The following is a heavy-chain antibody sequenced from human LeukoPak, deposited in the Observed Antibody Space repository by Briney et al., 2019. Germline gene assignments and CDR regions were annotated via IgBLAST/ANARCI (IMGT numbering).Heavy chain of an antibody. V-gene: IGHV4-31*11. D-gene: IGHD3-10*01. J-gene: IGHJ4*02. CDR1: GGSFSGYY. CDR2: IYYSGST. CDR3: ARDRSSGSIDY. Sequence: SETLSLTCAVYGGSFSGYYWSWIRQHPGKGLEWIGYIYYSGSTYYNPSLKSRVTISVDTSKNQFSLKLSSVTAADTAVYYCARDRSSGSIDYWGQGTLVTVSS.